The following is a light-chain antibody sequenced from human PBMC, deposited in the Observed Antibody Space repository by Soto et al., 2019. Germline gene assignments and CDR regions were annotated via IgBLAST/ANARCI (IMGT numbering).Light chain of an antibody. J-gene: IGKJ1*01. CDR1: KSLLYSNGYNY. CDR3: MQALEMRT. CDR2: LGS. Sequence: DIVMTQSPLSLTVTPGEPASISCRATKSLLYSNGYNYLDWYLQRPGQPPQLLIYLGSNRASGVPDRFSGSGSCTDFTLKISRVEAEDVGIYYCMQALEMRTFGQGTKVEIK. V-gene: IGKV2-28*01.